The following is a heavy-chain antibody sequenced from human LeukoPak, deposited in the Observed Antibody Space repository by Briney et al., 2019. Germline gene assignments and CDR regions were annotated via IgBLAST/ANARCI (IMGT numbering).Heavy chain of an antibody. CDR3: ARGRSVLLWFGDLGWFDP. D-gene: IGHD3-10*01. CDR2: GSTSGNT. J-gene: IGHJ5*02. CDR1: GGSISSGNYY. Sequence: SETLSLTCTVSGGSISSGNYYWSWIRQPAGKGLEWIGRGSTSGNTNYNPSLKSRVTISIDTSKNQFSLKLSSVTAADTAVYYCARGRSVLLWFGDLGWFDPWGQGTLVTVSS. V-gene: IGHV4-61*02.